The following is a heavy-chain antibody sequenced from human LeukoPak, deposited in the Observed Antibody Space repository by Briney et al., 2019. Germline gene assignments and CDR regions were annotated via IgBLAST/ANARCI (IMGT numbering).Heavy chain of an antibody. D-gene: IGHD5-12*01. Sequence: SEPLSLPCTVSGGSISSYYWSWIRQPPGKGLEWIGYIYYSGSTNYNPSLKSRVTISVDTSKNQFSLKLSSVTAADTAVYYCARVRSGYDDLYYYYGMDVWGKGTTVTVSS. J-gene: IGHJ6*04. CDR2: IYYSGST. CDR1: GGSISSYY. V-gene: IGHV4-59*01. CDR3: ARVRSGYDDLYYYYGMDV.